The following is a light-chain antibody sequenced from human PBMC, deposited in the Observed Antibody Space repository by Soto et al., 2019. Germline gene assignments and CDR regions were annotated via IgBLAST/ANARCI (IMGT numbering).Light chain of an antibody. CDR1: QSLVHIDGIAY. CDR3: MQGTHWPIT. Sequence: VLMTQSPLSLPVTLGQPSAISCSSKQSLVHIDGIAYFSWFQQRPGRSPRRLIYKVSNRDSGVPARFSGSGSGTDFALKISRVEAEDVVVYCCMQGTHWPITFGQGTRLEI. CDR2: KVS. V-gene: IGKV2-30*02. J-gene: IGKJ5*01.